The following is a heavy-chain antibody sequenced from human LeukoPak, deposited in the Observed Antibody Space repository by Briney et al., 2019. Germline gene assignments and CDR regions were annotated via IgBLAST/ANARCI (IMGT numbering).Heavy chain of an antibody. CDR3: ATGLLWIDAFDI. D-gene: IGHD3-10*01. Sequence: SETLSLTCTVSGGSISSYYWSWIRQPPGKGLEWIGYIYYSGSTNYNPSLKSRVTISVDTSKNQFSLKLSSVTAADTAVYYCATGLLWIDAFDIWGQGTMVNVSS. V-gene: IGHV4-59*01. CDR1: GGSISSYY. J-gene: IGHJ3*02. CDR2: IYYSGST.